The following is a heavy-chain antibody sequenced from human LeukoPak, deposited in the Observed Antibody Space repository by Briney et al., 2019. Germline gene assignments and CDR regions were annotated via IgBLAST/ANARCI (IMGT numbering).Heavy chain of an antibody. V-gene: IGHV4-34*01. CDR1: GGSFSGYY. J-gene: IGHJ4*02. CDR3: ARGRYLTTLGGAAAGFLDS. D-gene: IGHD6-13*01. CDR2: INHSGST. Sequence: SETLSLTCGVNGGSFSGYYWNWIRQTPGKGLEWIGEINHSGSTNYNPSLKRRVTISVDTSQKQFSLRLTSVTAADTAVYYCARGRYLTTLGGAAAGFLDSWGQGTLVTVSS.